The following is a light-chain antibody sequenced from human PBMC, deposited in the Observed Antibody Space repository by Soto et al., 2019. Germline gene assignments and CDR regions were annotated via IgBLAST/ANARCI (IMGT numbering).Light chain of an antibody. V-gene: IGKV1-39*01. CDR2: AAS. J-gene: IGKJ4*01. CDR3: QQSYSTPLS. Sequence: DIQMTQSPSSLSASVGDRVTITCRASQSISSYLNWYQQKPGKAPKLLIYAASSLQSRGPSRFSGSAPGTDFTLTISSLQPEDFATYYCQQSYSTPLSFGGGTKVEIK. CDR1: QSISSY.